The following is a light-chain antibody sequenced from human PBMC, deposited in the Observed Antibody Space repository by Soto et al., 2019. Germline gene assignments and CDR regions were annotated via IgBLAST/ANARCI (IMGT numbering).Light chain of an antibody. Sequence: QSVLTQPPSVSGAPGQRVTISCPGSSSNIGAGYDVHWYQQLPGTAPKLLIYGNSNRPSGVPDRFSGSKSGTSASLAITGLQAEDEADDYCQSYDSSRRGSVFGGGTKLTVL. CDR1: SSNIGAGYD. CDR3: QSYDSSRRGSV. V-gene: IGLV1-40*01. J-gene: IGLJ3*02. CDR2: GNS.